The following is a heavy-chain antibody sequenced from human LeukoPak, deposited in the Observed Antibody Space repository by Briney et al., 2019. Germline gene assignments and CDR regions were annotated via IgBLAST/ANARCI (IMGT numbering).Heavy chain of an antibody. V-gene: IGHV3-30*04. J-gene: IGHJ4*02. D-gene: IGHD3-10*01. Sequence: PGRSLRLSCAASGFTFSSYAMHWVRQAPGKGLELVAVISYDGSNKYYADSVKGRFTISRDNSKNTLYLQMNSLRAEDTAVYYCASPGPGMVRGVIGFDYWGQGTLVTVSS. CDR3: ASPGPGMVRGVIGFDY. CDR1: GFTFSSYA. CDR2: ISYDGSNK.